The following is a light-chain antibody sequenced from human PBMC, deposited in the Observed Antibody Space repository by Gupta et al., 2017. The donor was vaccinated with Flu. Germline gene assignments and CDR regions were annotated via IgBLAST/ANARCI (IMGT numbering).Light chain of an antibody. CDR3: QVWVASNAS. V-gene: IGLV3-9*02. J-gene: IGLJ2*01. Sequence: TCGGDNIGSISVHWYQQRPGQAPLLIIYKNNKRPSGLPDRFSGSNSGSTATLTIDEAQAGDEADYYCQVWVASNASFGGGTKLTVL. CDR2: KNN. CDR1: NIGSIS.